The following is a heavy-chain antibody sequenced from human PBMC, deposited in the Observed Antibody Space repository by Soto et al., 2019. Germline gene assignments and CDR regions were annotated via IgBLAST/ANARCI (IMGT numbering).Heavy chain of an antibody. V-gene: IGHV3-11*06. J-gene: IGHJ3*02. CDR2: ISNSGEDT. D-gene: IGHD2-8*01. CDR3: TRHLRARGIVHDVFDI. CDR1: GFSFSDYY. Sequence: QMRLVESGGGLVKPGGSVRLSCAASGFSFSDYYMTWIRQAPGKGLEWVSRISNSGEDTNYADSVQGRFTISRDNGENSLYLQMTSLRAEDTAVYYCTRHLRARGIVHDVFDIWGQGTMVTVSS.